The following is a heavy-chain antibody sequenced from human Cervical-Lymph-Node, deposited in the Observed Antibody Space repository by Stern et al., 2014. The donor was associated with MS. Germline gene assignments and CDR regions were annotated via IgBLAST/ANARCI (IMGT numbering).Heavy chain of an antibody. CDR2: TYYRSKFYS. Sequence: QVQLLQSGPGLVKPSQTLSLTCAISGDSVSSNSAAWNWIRQSPSRGLEWLGRTYYRSKFYSDYPQSVKSRITINADTSKNQFSLQLDFVTPEDTAVYFCARGARQLNYFDYWGQGTVVTVSS. V-gene: IGHV6-1*01. D-gene: IGHD3-16*01. J-gene: IGHJ4*02. CDR3: ARGARQLNYFDY. CDR1: GDSVSSNSAA.